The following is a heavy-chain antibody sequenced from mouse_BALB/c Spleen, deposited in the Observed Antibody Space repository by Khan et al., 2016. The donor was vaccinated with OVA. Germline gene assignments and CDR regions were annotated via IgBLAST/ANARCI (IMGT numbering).Heavy chain of an antibody. CDR3: ARGGAADYRNDWGAMEY. CDR2: INTHSGVP. V-gene: IGHV9-4*02. J-gene: IGHJ4*01. D-gene: IGHD2-12*01. CDR1: GYTFTTAG. Sequence: LVESGPELKKPGETVRISCKASGYTFTTAGIQWVQKMPGKGLKWIGWINTHSGVPKYAEDFKGRFAFSLEISVNTAYLQLTNLKTEDTATYCCARGGAADYRNDWGAMEYWGQGTSVTVSS.